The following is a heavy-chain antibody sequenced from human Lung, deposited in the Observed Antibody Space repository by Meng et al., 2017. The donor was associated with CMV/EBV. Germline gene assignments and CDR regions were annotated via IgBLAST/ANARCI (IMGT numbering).Heavy chain of an antibody. CDR1: GFTLSNAW. Sequence: GESLKISCASSGFTLSNAWMSWVGQAAGRGLEWVGRIRSESDGGTTDYAAPVKGRFSISRDNSKKTLYLQMNSLKTEDTAVYYCTTKLRFLQWFKELDEEYWGQGXMVTVSS. CDR2: IRSESDGGTT. J-gene: IGHJ4*02. CDR3: TTKLRFLQWFKELDEEY. D-gene: IGHD3-3*01. V-gene: IGHV3-15*01.